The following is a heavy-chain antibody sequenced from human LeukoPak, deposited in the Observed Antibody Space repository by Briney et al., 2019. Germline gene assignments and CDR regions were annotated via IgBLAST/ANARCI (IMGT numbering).Heavy chain of an antibody. D-gene: IGHD3-3*01. CDR2: FDPEDGET. Sequence: GASVKVSCKVSGYTLTELSMHWVRQAPGKGLEWMGGFDPEDGETIYAQKFQGRVTMTEDTSTDTAYMELSSLRSEDTAVYYCAGITIFGVVTPDNWFDPWGQGTLVTVSS. V-gene: IGHV1-24*01. CDR3: AGITIFGVVTPDNWFDP. J-gene: IGHJ5*02. CDR1: GYTLTELS.